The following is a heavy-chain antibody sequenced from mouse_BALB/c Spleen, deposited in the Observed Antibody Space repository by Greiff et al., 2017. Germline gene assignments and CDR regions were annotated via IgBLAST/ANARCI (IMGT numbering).Heavy chain of an antibody. CDR3: ATYYRYDGYYFDY. CDR1: GYAFSSYW. Sequence: VQLQQSGAELVRPGSSVKISCKASGYAFSSYWINWVKQRPGQGLEWIGQIYPGDGDTNYNGKFKGKATLTADKSSSTAYMQLSSLTSEDSAVYFCATYYRYDGYYFDYWGQGTTLTVSS. CDR2: IYPGDGDT. V-gene: IGHV1-80*01. D-gene: IGHD2-14*01. J-gene: IGHJ2*01.